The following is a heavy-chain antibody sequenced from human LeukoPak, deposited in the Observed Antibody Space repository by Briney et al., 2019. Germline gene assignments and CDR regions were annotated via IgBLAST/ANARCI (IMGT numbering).Heavy chain of an antibody. CDR3: ARLQFPYGDYDGLKAFDI. J-gene: IGHJ3*02. CDR2: ISSSSSYI. Sequence: GGSLRLSCAASGFTFSDYTMNWDRQAPGKGLEWVSSISSSSSYIYYADSVKGRFTISRDNAKNSLYLEMNNQRAEDTAVYYCARLQFPYGDYDGLKAFDIWGQGTMVTVSS. V-gene: IGHV3-21*01. D-gene: IGHD4-17*01. CDR1: GFTFSDYT.